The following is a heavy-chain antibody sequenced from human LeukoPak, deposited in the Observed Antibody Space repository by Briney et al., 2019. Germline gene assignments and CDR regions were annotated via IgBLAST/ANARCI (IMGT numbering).Heavy chain of an antibody. CDR3: AQNFYDSSGLSFDY. Sequence: GGTLRLSCAASGFPFSRYSMMWVRQPPGKALEWVSSISSSSNYIYYADSVKGRFTISRDNVKNSLYLQMNSLRAEDTAVYYCAQNFYDSSGLSFDYWGQGTLVTVSS. CDR1: GFPFSRYS. D-gene: IGHD3-22*01. CDR2: ISSSSNYI. J-gene: IGHJ4*02. V-gene: IGHV3-21*01.